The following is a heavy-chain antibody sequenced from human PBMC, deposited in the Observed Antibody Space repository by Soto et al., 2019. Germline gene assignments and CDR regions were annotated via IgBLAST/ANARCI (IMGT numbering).Heavy chain of an antibody. D-gene: IGHD5-18*01. CDR1: GGTFSSYA. Sequence: SVKVSCKASGGTFSSYAISWVRQAPGQGLEWMGGIIPIFGTANYAQKFQGRVTITADESTSTAYMELSSLRSEDTAVYYCARGSDTAMVSDYYGMAVWGQGTTVTVSS. CDR3: ARGSDTAMVSDYYGMAV. V-gene: IGHV1-69*13. CDR2: IIPIFGTA. J-gene: IGHJ6*02.